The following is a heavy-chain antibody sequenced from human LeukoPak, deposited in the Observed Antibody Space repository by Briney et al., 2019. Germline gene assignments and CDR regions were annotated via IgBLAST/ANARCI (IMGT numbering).Heavy chain of an antibody. V-gene: IGHV1-18*01. D-gene: IGHD6-13*01. CDR2: ISAYNGNT. CDR1: GYTFTSYG. CDR3: ARDPGIAAARYLDWFDP. Sequence: ASVKVSCKASGYTFTSYGISWVRQGPGQGLEWMGWISAYNGNTKYAQNVQGRVTMTTDTSTSTAYMELRSLRSDDTAVYYCARDPGIAAARYLDWFDPWGQGTLVTVSS. J-gene: IGHJ5*02.